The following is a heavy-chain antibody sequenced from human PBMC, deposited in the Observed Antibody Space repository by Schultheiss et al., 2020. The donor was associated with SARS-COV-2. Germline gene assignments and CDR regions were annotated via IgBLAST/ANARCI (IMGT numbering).Heavy chain of an antibody. CDR2: IYYSGST. Sequence: SETLSLTCTVSGGSISSYYWSWIRQPPGKGLEWIGYIYYSGSTYYNPSLKSRVTISVDTSKNQFSLKLSSVTAADTAVYYCARQPLMKSYYYYYYYMDVWGKGTTVTVSS. CDR3: ARQPLMKSYYYYYYYMDV. V-gene: IGHV4-59*04. D-gene: IGHD1-26*01. CDR1: GGSISSYY. J-gene: IGHJ6*03.